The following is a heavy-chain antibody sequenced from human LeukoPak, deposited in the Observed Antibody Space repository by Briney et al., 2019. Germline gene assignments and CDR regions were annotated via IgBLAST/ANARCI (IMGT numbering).Heavy chain of an antibody. Sequence: SETLSLTCTVSGGSITGYYWSWIRQPPGRGLEWIGYVHFSGTTSFNPSLKSRVTISVDTSKNQFSLKLSSVTAADTAVYYCARLSGYSSGHYYSDYWGQGTLVTVSS. D-gene: IGHD6-19*01. CDR3: ARLSGYSSGHYYSDY. CDR2: VHFSGTT. J-gene: IGHJ4*02. V-gene: IGHV4-59*01. CDR1: GGSITGYY.